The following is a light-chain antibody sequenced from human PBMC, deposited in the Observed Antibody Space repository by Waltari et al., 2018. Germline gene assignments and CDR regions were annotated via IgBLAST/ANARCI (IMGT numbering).Light chain of an antibody. V-gene: IGLV2-14*01. Sequence: QYALTQPASVSGSPGQSTTISCPGTSRDVGGYNSVSWYQQHPGKAPKLMIYDVSKRPSGVSNRFSGSKSGNTASLTISGLQAEDEADYYCSSYTSSSTWVFGGGTKLTVL. CDR1: SRDVGGYNS. CDR3: SSYTSSSTWV. J-gene: IGLJ3*02. CDR2: DVS.